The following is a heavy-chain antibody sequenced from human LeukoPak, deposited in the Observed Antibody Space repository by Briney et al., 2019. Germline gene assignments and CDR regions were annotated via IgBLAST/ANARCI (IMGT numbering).Heavy chain of an antibody. CDR2: INHSGST. CDR3: ASTPFNYDYIWGSYRYRRAFDI. J-gene: IGHJ3*02. D-gene: IGHD3-16*02. V-gene: IGHV4-34*01. CDR1: GGSFSGYY. Sequence: PSETLSLTCAVYGGSFSGYYWSWIRQPPGKGLEWIGEINHSGSTNYNPSLKSRVTISVDTSKNQFSLKLSSVTAADTAVHYCASTPFNYDYIWGSYRYRRAFDIWGQGTMVTVSS.